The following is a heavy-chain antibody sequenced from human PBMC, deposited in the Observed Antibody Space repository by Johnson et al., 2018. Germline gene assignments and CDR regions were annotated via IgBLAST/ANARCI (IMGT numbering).Heavy chain of an antibody. CDR2: IYYSGST. D-gene: IGHD5-12*01. J-gene: IGHJ6*03. Sequence: QVQLQESGPGLVKPSETLSLTSTVSGGSISSYYWSWIRQPPGKGLEWIGYIYYSGSTNYNPSLKSRVTISIDTSKNQFSLKMSSVTAADTAVYYCARGGRSGYDSLIPLYYYYYYMDVWGKGTTVTVSS. V-gene: IGHV4-59*01. CDR3: ARGGRSGYDSLIPLYYYYYYMDV. CDR1: GGSISSYY.